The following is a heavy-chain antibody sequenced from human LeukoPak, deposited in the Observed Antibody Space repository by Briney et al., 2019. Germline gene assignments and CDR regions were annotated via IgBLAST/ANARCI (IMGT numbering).Heavy chain of an antibody. CDR3: ASLAALGAKAVDY. CDR1: GFTFSSYS. D-gene: IGHD1-26*01. J-gene: IGHJ4*02. CDR2: ISSSSSTI. Sequence: GGSLRLSCAASGFTFSSYSMNWVRQAPGKGLEWVSYISSSSSTIYYADSVKGRFTISRDNSKNTLYLQMNSLRAEDTAVYYCASLAALGAKAVDYWGQGTLVTVSS. V-gene: IGHV3-48*01.